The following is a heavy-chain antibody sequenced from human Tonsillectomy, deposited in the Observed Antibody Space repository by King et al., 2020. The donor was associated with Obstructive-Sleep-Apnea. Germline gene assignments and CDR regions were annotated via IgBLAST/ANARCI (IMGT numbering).Heavy chain of an antibody. V-gene: IGHV4-59*01. CDR2: IYYSGST. CDR1: GGSISSYY. CDR3: AREGYGDYAFDF. J-gene: IGHJ4*02. Sequence: QVQLQESGPGLVKPSETLSLTCTVSGGSISSYYWSWIRQPPGKGLEWIGYIYYSGSTNYNPSLKSRVTISVDTSKNQFSLKLSSVTAADTAVYYCAREGYGDYAFDFWGQGTLVTVSS. D-gene: IGHD4-17*01.